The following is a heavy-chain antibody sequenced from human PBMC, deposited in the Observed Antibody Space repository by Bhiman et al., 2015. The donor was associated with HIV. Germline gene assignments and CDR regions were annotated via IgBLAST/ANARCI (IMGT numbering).Heavy chain of an antibody. J-gene: IGHJ4*02. D-gene: IGHD3-22*01. CDR3: ARPEGYYDTTDYHLDC. CDR2: IHYDGTKK. Sequence: QVQLVESGGGVVQPGRSLWLSCVASGFTFSTYGMHWVRQAPGKGLEWVSFIHYDGTKKYYPDSVKGRFTISRDNSKNTLYLQMNSLRAEDTAVYYCARPEGYYDTTDYHLDCWGQGTLVTVSS. CDR1: GFTFSTYG. V-gene: IGHV3-30*02.